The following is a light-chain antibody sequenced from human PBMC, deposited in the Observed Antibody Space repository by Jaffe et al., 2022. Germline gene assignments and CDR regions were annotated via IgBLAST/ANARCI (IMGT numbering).Light chain of an antibody. J-gene: IGKJ5*01. CDR1: QDISSY. CDR2: TAS. Sequence: DIQLTQSPSFLSASVGDRVTITCRASQDISSYLAWYQQQPGRAPKILIYTASTLQSGVPSRFSGSGSGTEFTLTISSLQPEDFATYYCQQLNSYPITFGQGTRLEIK. V-gene: IGKV1-9*01. CDR3: QQLNSYPIT.